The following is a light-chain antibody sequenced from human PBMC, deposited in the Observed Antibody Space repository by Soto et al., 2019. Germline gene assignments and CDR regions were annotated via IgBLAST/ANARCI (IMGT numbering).Light chain of an antibody. CDR1: QSVSSY. CDR3: QQRSNWPVT. CDR2: DAS. V-gene: IGKV3-11*01. J-gene: IGKJ2*01. Sequence: EIVLTQSPATLSLSPGERATLSCRASQSVSSYLAWYQQKPGQAPRLLIYDASNRATGIPARFSGSGSGTDFTLTISSLEPEDFAVSYCQQRSNWPVTFGQGTKVDIK.